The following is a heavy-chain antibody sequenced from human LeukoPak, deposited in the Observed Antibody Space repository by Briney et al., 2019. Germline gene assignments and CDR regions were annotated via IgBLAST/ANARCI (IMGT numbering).Heavy chain of an antibody. D-gene: IGHD1-1*01. Sequence: GGSLRLSCAPSGFIFSNHWMHWVRHAPGKGLVWVSLITSDGTSTAYADSVKGRFTISRDNAKNTLYLQMNSLRVEDSAVFYCVRHWKSGFDIWGQGTMVTVSS. J-gene: IGHJ3*02. V-gene: IGHV3-74*01. CDR2: ITSDGTST. CDR3: VRHWKSGFDI. CDR1: GFIFSNHW.